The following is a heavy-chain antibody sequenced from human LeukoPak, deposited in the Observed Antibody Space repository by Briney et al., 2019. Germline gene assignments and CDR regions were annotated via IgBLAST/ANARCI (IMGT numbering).Heavy chain of an antibody. D-gene: IGHD4-17*01. Sequence: ASVKVSCKASGYTFTSYAMHWVRQAPGQRLEWMGWINAGNGNTKYSQKFQGRVTITRDTSASTAYMELSSLRSEDTAVYYRASDYGDYVHDAFDIWGQGTMVTVSS. V-gene: IGHV1-3*01. CDR1: GYTFTSYA. CDR2: INAGNGNT. J-gene: IGHJ3*02. CDR3: ASDYGDYVHDAFDI.